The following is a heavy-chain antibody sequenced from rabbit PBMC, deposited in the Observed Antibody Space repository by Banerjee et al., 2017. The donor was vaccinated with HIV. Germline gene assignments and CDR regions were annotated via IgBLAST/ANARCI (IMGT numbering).Heavy chain of an antibody. CDR3: ARDSAGREDFNL. CDR1: GFSFSSSYY. Sequence: QEQLVESGGGLVQPEGSLTLTCTASGFSFSSSYYMCWVRQAPGKGLEWIACIDVGKSGNTYYASWAKGRFTISKTSSTTVTLQMTSLTAADTATYFCARDSAGREDFNLWGQGTLVTVS. V-gene: IGHV1S45*01. J-gene: IGHJ4*01. CDR2: IDVGKSGNT. D-gene: IGHD4-2*01.